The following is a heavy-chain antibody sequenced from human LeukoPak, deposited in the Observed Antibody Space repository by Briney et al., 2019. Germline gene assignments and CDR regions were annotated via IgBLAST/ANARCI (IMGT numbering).Heavy chain of an antibody. Sequence: SETLSLTCSVSGYSIRSGYQWGWIRQAPGKGLEWIGSINYSGRTYNNPSLKSRVTILIDTSKNQIFLKLRSTTAADTAHYYCARAEINDYNRSWGQGILVIVSS. CDR2: INYSGRT. CDR3: ARAEINDYNRS. D-gene: IGHD4-11*01. CDR1: GYSIRSGYQ. V-gene: IGHV4-38-2*01. J-gene: IGHJ5*02.